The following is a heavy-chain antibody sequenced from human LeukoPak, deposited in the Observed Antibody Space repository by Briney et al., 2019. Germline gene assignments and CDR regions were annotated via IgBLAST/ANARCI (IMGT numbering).Heavy chain of an antibody. J-gene: IGHJ4*02. Sequence: GGSLRLSCAASGFTFSNYWMSWVRQAPGKGLEWVANIKQDGSQKYYVDPLKGRFTVSRDNAKNSLYLQMNSLRAEDTAVYYCARIGYSSSTFDYWGQGTLVTVSS. CDR1: GFTFSNYW. D-gene: IGHD6-6*01. CDR3: ARIGYSSSTFDY. V-gene: IGHV3-7*01. CDR2: IKQDGSQK.